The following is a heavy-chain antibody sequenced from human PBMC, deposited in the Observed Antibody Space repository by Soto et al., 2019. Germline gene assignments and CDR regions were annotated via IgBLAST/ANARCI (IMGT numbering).Heavy chain of an antibody. CDR3: TTGGYDDTYYFDY. J-gene: IGHJ4*02. Sequence: EVQLVESGGGLVQPGGSLKLSCAASGFTFSGSAMHWVRQASGKGLEWVGRIRSKANSYATAYAASVKGRFTISRDDSKNTAYLQMNSLKTEDTAVNYCTTGGYDDTYYFDYWGQGTLVTVSS. CDR1: GFTFSGSA. D-gene: IGHD5-12*01. V-gene: IGHV3-73*02. CDR2: IRSKANSYAT.